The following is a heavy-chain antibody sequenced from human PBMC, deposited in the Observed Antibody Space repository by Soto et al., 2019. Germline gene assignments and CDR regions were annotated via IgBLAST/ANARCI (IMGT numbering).Heavy chain of an antibody. CDR3: VTNIEYSSSPFDP. J-gene: IGHJ5*02. V-gene: IGHV4-39*01. CDR2: IYYSGST. D-gene: IGHD6-6*01. CDR1: GGSISRSTYY. Sequence: QLQLQESGPGLMKPSETLSLTCTVSGGSISRSTYYWGWIRQPPGKGLEWIGSIYYSGSTYYNPSLKSRVTISVDTSKNQFSLKLSSVTAADTAVYFCVTNIEYSSSPFDPWGQGTLVTVSS.